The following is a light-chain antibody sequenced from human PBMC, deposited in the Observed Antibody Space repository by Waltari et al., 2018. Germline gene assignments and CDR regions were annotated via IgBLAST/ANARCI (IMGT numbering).Light chain of an antibody. CDR2: AAS. V-gene: IGKV1-17*01. CDR1: QDISNY. J-gene: IGKJ2*03. Sequence: DIQITQSPSSLSASVGDSVTITCRTSQDISNYLSWYQQKPGKAPKRLIYAASSLESGVPSRFSGSASGTEFTLTISSLQPEDFAAYYCLQYNSKPYSFGQGTKLEIK. CDR3: LQYNSKPYS.